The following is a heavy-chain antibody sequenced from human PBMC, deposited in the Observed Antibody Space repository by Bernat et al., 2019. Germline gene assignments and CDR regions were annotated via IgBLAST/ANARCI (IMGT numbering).Heavy chain of an antibody. CDR2: ISSDGENT. J-gene: IGHJ4*02. CDR3: AKVSAPYFAY. V-gene: IGHV3-23*01. CDR1: GFTFSDSG. D-gene: IGHD3-16*01. Sequence: DVQLMESGGDLVQPGGSLRLSCAASGFTFSDSGMSWVRLPPGKGLEWVSTISSDGENTHYAGSVQGRFTISRDNSQSTLYLQMDSLRAEDAAIYYCAKVSAPYFAYWGQGALVTVSS.